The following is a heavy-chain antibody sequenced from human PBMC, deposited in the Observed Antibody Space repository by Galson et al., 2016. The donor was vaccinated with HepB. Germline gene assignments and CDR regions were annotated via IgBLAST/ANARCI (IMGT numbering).Heavy chain of an antibody. D-gene: IGHD2-2*01. CDR1: GFTFNTYN. Sequence: SLRLSCAASGFTFNTYNMNWVHQAPGQGLEWAPSIKPNVHYIYYDASEGRFTISRDNSKNTLDLQMYSLRAEDTAMYYGAAQGGTSFDYWGQGTLVTVSS. CDR2: IKPNVHYI. CDR3: AAQGGTSFDY. V-gene: IGHV3-21*04. J-gene: IGHJ4*02.